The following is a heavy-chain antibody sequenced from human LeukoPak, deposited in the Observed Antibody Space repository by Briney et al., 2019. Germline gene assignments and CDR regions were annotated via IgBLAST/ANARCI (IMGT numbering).Heavy chain of an antibody. J-gene: IGHJ6*02. V-gene: IGHV4-39*01. CDR3: ARHYVDIRTVGASYYYYGLDV. Sequence: PSETLSLTCTVSGGSISNSNYCWGWIRQPPGKGLEWIGSISYSGSTYYNPSLKSRVTISVGTSKNQFSLKVTSVTAADTAVFYCARHYVDIRTVGASYYYYGLDVWGQGTTVTVSS. CDR1: GGSISNSNYC. D-gene: IGHD3-16*02. CDR2: ISYSGST.